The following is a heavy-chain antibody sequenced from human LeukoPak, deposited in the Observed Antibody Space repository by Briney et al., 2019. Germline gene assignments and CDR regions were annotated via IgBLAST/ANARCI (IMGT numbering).Heavy chain of an antibody. CDR3: ARTGAPTHYDFWSGYRGRGNWFDP. CDR1: GGSFSVYY. CDR2: INESGST. J-gene: IGHJ5*02. Sequence: SQTLSLTCAVYGGSFSVYYSSWIRQPPGKGMGWIGEINESGSTNYNPSLKTRATIPVDMSKNQISLKLSSVTAADTAVYYCARTGAPTHYDFWSGYRGRGNWFDPWGQGTLVTVSS. V-gene: IGHV4-34*01. D-gene: IGHD3-3*01.